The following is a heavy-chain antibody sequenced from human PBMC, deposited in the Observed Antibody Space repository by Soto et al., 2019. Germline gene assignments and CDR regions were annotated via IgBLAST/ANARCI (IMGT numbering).Heavy chain of an antibody. CDR3: PSFFSVSPRPPLGH. CDR1: GYSFSDYI. J-gene: IGHJ4*02. D-gene: IGHD6-6*01. V-gene: IGHV1-3*01. CDR2: IDADNGNS. Sequence: QVQHVQSGPEVKTAGASVKVSCKASGYSFSDYILHWVRQAPGQGLEWLGWIDADNGNSKSAQKFPGRSPPSRDKSAHIAYPEPSRLRSHDPAVFLLPSFFSVSPRPPLGHWGPGTAVLVPP.